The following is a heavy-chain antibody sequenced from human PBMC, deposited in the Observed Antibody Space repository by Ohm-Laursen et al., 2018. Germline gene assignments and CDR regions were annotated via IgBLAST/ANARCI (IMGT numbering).Heavy chain of an antibody. Sequence: TLSLTCTVSGGSISSEYWTWIRQPPGKGLEWIGYIYYRGTTNYNPSLKSRVTISVDTSKNQFSLKLNSVTAADTAVYYCSAPVFGSRWYYFDYWGQGTLVTVSS. V-gene: IGHV4-59*12. CDR3: SAPVFGSRWYYFDY. CDR1: GGSISSEY. J-gene: IGHJ4*02. CDR2: IYYRGTT. D-gene: IGHD6-13*01.